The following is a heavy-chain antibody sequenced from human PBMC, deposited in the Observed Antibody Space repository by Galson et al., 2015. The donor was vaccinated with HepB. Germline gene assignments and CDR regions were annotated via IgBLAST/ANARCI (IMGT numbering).Heavy chain of an antibody. Sequence: SLRLSCAASGFTLSSFWMTWVRQAPGKGLEWVAKINEDGSVKYYMESVKGRLTISRDNAKNSLHLQMDSLRDDDTAVYYCARRGSYHFYWGQGTQVTVSS. V-gene: IGHV3-7*01. D-gene: IGHD1-26*01. CDR1: GFTLSSFW. CDR3: ARRGSYHFY. J-gene: IGHJ4*02. CDR2: INEDGSVK.